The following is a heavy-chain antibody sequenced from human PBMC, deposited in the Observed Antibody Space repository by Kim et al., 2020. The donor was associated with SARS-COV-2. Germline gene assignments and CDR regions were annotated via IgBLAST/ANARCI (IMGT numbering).Heavy chain of an antibody. D-gene: IGHD2-8*02. CDR3: VRGPARGGVRTRFFDY. Sequence: GGSLRLSCAASGFAFGTYGMTWVRQAPGKEPVWVSSISGTTSNTFYADSVKGRFTISRDNSKNTMYLQMNSLRVEDTALYYCVRGPARGGVRTRFFDYWG. CDR1: GFAFGTYG. V-gene: IGHV3-23*01. J-gene: IGHJ4*01. CDR2: ISGTTSNT.